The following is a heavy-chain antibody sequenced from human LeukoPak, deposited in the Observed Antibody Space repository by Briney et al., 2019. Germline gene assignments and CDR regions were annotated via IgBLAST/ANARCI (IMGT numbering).Heavy chain of an antibody. V-gene: IGHV1-18*01. CDR2: IGAYNGNT. D-gene: IGHD3-10*01. CDR1: GYTFTSYG. CDR3: ARGAIWFGEPYYYGMDV. J-gene: IGHJ6*02. Sequence: GASVKVSCKASGYTFTSYGISWVRQAPGQGLEWMGWIGAYNGNTNYAQKLQGSVTMTTDTSTSTAYMELRSLRSDDTAVYYCARGAIWFGEPYYYGMDVWGQGTTVTVSS.